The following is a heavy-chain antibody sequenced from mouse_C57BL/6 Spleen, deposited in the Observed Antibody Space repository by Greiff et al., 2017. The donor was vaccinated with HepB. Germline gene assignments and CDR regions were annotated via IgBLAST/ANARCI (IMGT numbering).Heavy chain of an antibody. CDR2: ISGGGGNT. Sequence: EVMLVESGGGLVKPGGSLKLSCAASGFTFSSYTMSWVRQTPEKRLEWVATISGGGGNTYYPDSVKGRFTISRDNAKNTLYLQMSSLRSEDTALYYCARGEDDDAVRFADWGQGTLVTVSA. CDR1: GFTFSSYT. CDR3: ARGEDDDAVRFAD. V-gene: IGHV5-9*01. J-gene: IGHJ3*01. D-gene: IGHD2-4*01.